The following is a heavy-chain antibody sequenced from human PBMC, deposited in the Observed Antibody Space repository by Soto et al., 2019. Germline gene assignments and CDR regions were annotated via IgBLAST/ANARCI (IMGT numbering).Heavy chain of an antibody. CDR3: ARDRDADWLVMDV. D-gene: IGHD3-9*01. V-gene: IGHV3-30*03. Sequence: QVQLVESGGGVVQPGTSLRLSCVASGFGFNFFGIHWVRQAPGKGLEWVAGISGDASRIYYADDLKGRVTISRVNSENTLYLQMNSLRPEDTALYYCARDRDADWLVMDVWGQGTTVTV. CDR1: GFGFNFFG. J-gene: IGHJ6*01. CDR2: ISGDASRI.